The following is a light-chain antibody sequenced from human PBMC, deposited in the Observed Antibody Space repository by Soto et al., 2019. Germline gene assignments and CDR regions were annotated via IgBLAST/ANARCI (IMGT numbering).Light chain of an antibody. CDR1: QSISTN. V-gene: IGKV3-15*01. Sequence: EIVMTQSPATLSVSPGERASLSCRASQSISTNLAWYQQKPGQAPRLLIYGASTRATGIPARFSGSGSGTEFTLTISSPQSEDFAVDYCQQYDKWPLTFGPGTKVDIE. CDR3: QQYDKWPLT. J-gene: IGKJ3*01. CDR2: GAS.